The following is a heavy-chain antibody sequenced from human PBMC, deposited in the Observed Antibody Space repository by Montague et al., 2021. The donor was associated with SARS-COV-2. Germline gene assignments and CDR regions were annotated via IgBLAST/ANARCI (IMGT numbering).Heavy chain of an antibody. CDR2: SCHTGST. CDR3: ARVSRSYGSGNYDGMDV. Sequence: SETLSLTCTVSGGSITVSYCCSWVRQSPGRGLEWIGESCHTGSTTYNPSLSSRVAISLDKSNRHFSLRMTSVTAADPAVYYCARVSRSYGSGNYDGMDVWGQGTTVTVSS. CDR1: GGSITVSYC. J-gene: IGHJ6*02. D-gene: IGHD3-10*01. V-gene: IGHV4-4*02.